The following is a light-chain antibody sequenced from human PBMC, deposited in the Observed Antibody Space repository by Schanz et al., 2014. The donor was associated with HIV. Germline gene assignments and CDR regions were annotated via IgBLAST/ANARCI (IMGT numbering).Light chain of an antibody. CDR2: GAA. V-gene: IGKV3-20*01. CDR3: HQYGNSPRT. CDR1: QRLSSSY. J-gene: IGKJ1*01. Sequence: EIVLTQSPGSLSLSPGGRATLSCGASQRLSSSYLAWYQQKPGQAPRLLIHGAATRATDIPARFSGSGSGTEFTLTITRLEPEDFAVYYCHQYGNSPRTFGQGTKVEVK.